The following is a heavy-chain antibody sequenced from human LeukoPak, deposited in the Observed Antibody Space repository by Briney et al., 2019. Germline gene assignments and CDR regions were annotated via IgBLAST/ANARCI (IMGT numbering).Heavy chain of an antibody. CDR3: ARASHYSSSSGFAS. J-gene: IGHJ5*01. Sequence: PSETLSLTCAVYGGSFSGYYWTWISQPPGKGLEWIGEIYHSGSTNYNPSLKNRVTISVDTSKNQFSLELNSVTAADTAVYYCARASHYSSSSGFASWGQGTLVTVSS. CDR2: IYHSGST. V-gene: IGHV4-34*01. CDR1: GGSFSGYY. D-gene: IGHD6-6*01.